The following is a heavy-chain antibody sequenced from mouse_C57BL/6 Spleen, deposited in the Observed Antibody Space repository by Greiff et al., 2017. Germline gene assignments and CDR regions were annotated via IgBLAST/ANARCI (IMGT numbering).Heavy chain of an antibody. CDR1: GYTFTDYY. V-gene: IGHV1-26*01. CDR2: INPNNGGT. CDR3: ARSGYDYDEFAY. J-gene: IGHJ3*01. D-gene: IGHD2-4*01. Sequence: VQLQQSGPELVKPGASVKISCKASGYTFTDYYMNWVKQSHGKSLEWIGDINPNNGGTSYNQKFKGKATLTVDKSSSTAYMELRSLTSEDSAVYYCARSGYDYDEFAYWGQGTLVTVSA.